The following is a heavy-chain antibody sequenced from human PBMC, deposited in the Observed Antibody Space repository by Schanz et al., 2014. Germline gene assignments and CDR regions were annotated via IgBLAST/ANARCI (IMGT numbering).Heavy chain of an antibody. J-gene: IGHJ4*02. V-gene: IGHV1-18*01. D-gene: IGHD6-6*01. CDR3: ARDQSPYTNSSDVRYFDY. CDR1: GYTFTDYG. Sequence: QVQVVQSGAEVKKPGASVKVSCKASGYTFTDYGVIWVRQAPGQGLEWMGRIISILGIPNYAQKLQGRVTMTADTSTSTAYMDLRSLRSDDTAVYYCARDQSPYTNSSDVRYFDYWGQGSLVTVSS. CDR2: IISILGIP.